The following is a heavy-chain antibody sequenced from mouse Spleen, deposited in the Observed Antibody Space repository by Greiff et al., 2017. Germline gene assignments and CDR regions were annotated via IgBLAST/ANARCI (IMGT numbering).Heavy chain of an antibody. V-gene: IGHV1-52*01. J-gene: IGHJ4*01. CDR1: GYTFTSYW. CDR2: IDPSDSET. Sequence: QVQLQQPGAELVRPGSSVKLSCKASGYTFTSYWMHWVKQRPIQGLEWIGNIDPSDSETHYNQKFKDKATLTVDKSSSTAYMQLSSLTSEDSAVYYCARDNGYWAMDYWGQGTSVTVSS. CDR3: ARDNGYWAMDY.